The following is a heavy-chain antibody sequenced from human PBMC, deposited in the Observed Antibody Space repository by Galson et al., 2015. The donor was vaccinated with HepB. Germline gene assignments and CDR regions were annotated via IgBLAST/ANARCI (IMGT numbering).Heavy chain of an antibody. V-gene: IGHV3-23*01. CDR3: AKDRIGIAARLFWLDY. Sequence: SLRLSCAASGFTFSSYAMSWVRQAPGKGLEWVSAISGSGGSTYYADSVKGRFTFSRDNSKNTLYLQMNSLRAEDTAVYYCAKDRIGIAARLFWLDYWGQGTLVTVSS. CDR1: GFTFSSYA. J-gene: IGHJ4*02. CDR2: ISGSGGST. D-gene: IGHD6-6*01.